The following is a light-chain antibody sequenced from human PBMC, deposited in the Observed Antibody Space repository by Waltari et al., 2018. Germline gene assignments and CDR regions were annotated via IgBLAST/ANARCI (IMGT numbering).Light chain of an antibody. CDR3: QQYENWPPLT. J-gene: IGKJ4*01. Sequence: EIVMTQSPATLSVSPGARVPLSCRASQSVSNNLAWYQQKPGQAPRLLIYGASTRATGIPARFSGSGSGTEFTLTISSLQSEDLGVYYCQQYENWPPLTFGGGTKVEIK. CDR2: GAS. CDR1: QSVSNN. V-gene: IGKV3-15*01.